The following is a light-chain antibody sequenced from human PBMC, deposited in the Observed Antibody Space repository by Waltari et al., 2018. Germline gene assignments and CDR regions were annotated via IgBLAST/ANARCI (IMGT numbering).Light chain of an antibody. Sequence: QSALTQPASVSGSPGQSITISCTGTSSDVGSYNLVSWYQQHPGKAPKLMIYGGSKRSSRVSNRLSCFKSGNTASLTISGLQAEDEADYYCCSYAGSSTFYVFGTGTKVTVL. V-gene: IGLV2-23*03. CDR2: GGS. CDR3: CSYAGSSTFYV. CDR1: SSDVGSYNL. J-gene: IGLJ1*01.